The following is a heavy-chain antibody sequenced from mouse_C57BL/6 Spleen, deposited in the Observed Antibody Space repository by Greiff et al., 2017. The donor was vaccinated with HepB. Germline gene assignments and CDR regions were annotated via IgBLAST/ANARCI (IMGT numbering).Heavy chain of an antibody. Sequence: DVMLVESGGGLVKPGGSLKLSCAASGFTFSSYAMSWVRQTPEKRLEWVATISDGGSYTYYPDNVKGRFTISRDNAKNNLYLQMSHLKSEDTAMYYCARGTTVVATRGYFDYWGQGTTLTVSS. CDR1: GFTFSSYA. J-gene: IGHJ2*01. CDR3: ARGTTVVATRGYFDY. V-gene: IGHV5-4*03. D-gene: IGHD1-1*01. CDR2: ISDGGSYT.